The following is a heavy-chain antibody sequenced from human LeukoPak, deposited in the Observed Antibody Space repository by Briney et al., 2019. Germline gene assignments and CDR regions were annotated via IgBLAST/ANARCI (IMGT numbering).Heavy chain of an antibody. D-gene: IGHD2-8*02. CDR2: ISGSGHRT. CDR3: ATYRQVLLPFES. CDR1: GFTFSSYG. Sequence: GGTLRLSCAASGFTFSSYGVSWVRQAPGKGLEWVSGISGSGHRTYYADSVKGRFTISRDNSKNTLYLQMNSLRAEDTAVYYCATYRQVLLPFESWGQGTLVTVSS. J-gene: IGHJ4*02. V-gene: IGHV3-23*01.